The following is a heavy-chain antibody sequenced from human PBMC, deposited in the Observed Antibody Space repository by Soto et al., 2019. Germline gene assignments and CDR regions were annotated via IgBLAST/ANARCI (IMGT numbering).Heavy chain of an antibody. CDR3: ARSRAWPSSYFDY. Sequence: GGSLRLSCTDSGFTFSTYAMSWVRQSPGKGLEWVSAVSGGGDITYYPDSVKGRFTISRDNSKNTLYLQMNSLRAEDTAVYYCARSRAWPSSYFDYWGQGTLVTV. CDR1: GFTFSTYA. V-gene: IGHV3-23*01. J-gene: IGHJ4*02. CDR2: VSGGGDIT.